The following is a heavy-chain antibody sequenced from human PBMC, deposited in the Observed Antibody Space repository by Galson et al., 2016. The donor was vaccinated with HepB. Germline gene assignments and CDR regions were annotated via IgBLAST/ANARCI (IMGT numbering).Heavy chain of an antibody. V-gene: IGHV4-59*01. CDR3: ARDDSGGWYGFHYGMDV. Sequence: ETLSLTCTVSGASISGYYLSWIRQPPGKGLEWIGYIYYSGRTNYNPSLKSRVTISVDPSKNQFSLKLSSATAADTAVYYCARDDSGGWYGFHYGMDVWGQGTTVIVS. J-gene: IGHJ6*02. CDR2: IYYSGRT. D-gene: IGHD6-19*01. CDR1: GASISGYY.